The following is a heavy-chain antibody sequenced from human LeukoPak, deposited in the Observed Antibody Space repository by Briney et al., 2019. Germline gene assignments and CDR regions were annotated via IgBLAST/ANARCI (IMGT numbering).Heavy chain of an antibody. CDR3: AREADTAMVTWAFDI. Sequence: GGSLRLSCAASGFTFSSYGMHWVRQAPGKGLEWVAVIWYDGSNKYYADSVKGRFTISRDNSKNTLYLQMNSLRAEDTAVYYCAREADTAMVTWAFDIWAKGQWSPSLQ. V-gene: IGHV3-33*01. CDR2: IWYDGSNK. D-gene: IGHD5-18*01. CDR1: GFTFSSYG. J-gene: IGHJ3*02.